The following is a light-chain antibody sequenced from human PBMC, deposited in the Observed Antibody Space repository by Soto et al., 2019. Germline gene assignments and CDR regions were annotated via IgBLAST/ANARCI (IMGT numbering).Light chain of an antibody. CDR2: GAS. Sequence: EIVLTQSPGTLSLSPGERATLSCRASQSVSSSYLAWYQQKPGQAPRRLIYGASSRATGTPDRFSGSGSWTDFTLTISRLEPEDFAVYYCQQYGSSPAWTFGQGTKVDIK. CDR3: QQYGSSPAWT. J-gene: IGKJ1*01. CDR1: QSVSSSY. V-gene: IGKV3-20*01.